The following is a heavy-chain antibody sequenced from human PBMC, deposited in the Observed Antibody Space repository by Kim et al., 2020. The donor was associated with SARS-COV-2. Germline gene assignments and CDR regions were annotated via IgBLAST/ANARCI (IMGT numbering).Heavy chain of an antibody. V-gene: IGHV4-30-2*04. J-gene: IGHJ4*02. CDR2: T. CDR3: TRVPSSNCCDY. Sequence: TTYNPSVESRVTISVDTSKNQLSLKRSAVTAADTAVYDCTRVPSSNCCDYWGQGTLVTVSS.